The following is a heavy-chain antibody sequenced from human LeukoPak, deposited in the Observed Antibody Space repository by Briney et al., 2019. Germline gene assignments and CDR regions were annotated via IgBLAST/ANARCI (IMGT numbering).Heavy chain of an antibody. CDR1: GFTFSGYW. CDR3: ARDKDFEAYYYGMDV. CDR2: IWYDGSNK. J-gene: IGHJ6*04. Sequence: GGSLRLSCVASGFTFSGYWMIWVRQAPGKGLEWVAVIWYDGSNKYYADSVKGRFTISRDNSKNTLYLQMNSLRAEDTAVYYCARDKDFEAYYYGMDVWGKGTTVTVSS. V-gene: IGHV3-33*08. D-gene: IGHD3/OR15-3a*01.